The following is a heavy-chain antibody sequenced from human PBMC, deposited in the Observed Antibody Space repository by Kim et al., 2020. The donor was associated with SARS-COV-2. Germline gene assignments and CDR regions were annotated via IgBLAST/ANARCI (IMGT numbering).Heavy chain of an antibody. CDR3: ARDGGAAARHFDY. CDR2: ISYDGSNK. V-gene: IGHV3-30-3*01. J-gene: IGHJ4*02. CDR1: GFTFSSYA. D-gene: IGHD6-6*01. Sequence: GGSLRLSCAASGFTFSSYAMHWVRQAPGKGLEWVAVISYDGSNKYYADSVKGRFTISRDNSKNTLYLQMNSLRAEDTAVYYCARDGGAAARHFDYWGQGTLVTVSS.